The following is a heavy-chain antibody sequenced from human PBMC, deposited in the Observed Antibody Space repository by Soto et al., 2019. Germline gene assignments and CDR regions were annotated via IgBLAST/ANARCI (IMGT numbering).Heavy chain of an antibody. J-gene: IGHJ6*02. CDR3: ARDPYYDFWSGYYTGDYYYYGMDV. Sequence: SETLSLTCAVYGGSFSGYYWSWIRQPPGKRLEWIGEINHSGSTNYNPSLKSRVTISVDTSKNQFSLKLSSVTAADTAVYYCARDPYYDFWSGYYTGDYYYYGMDVWGQGTTVT. D-gene: IGHD3-3*01. CDR1: GGSFSGYY. V-gene: IGHV4-34*01. CDR2: INHSGST.